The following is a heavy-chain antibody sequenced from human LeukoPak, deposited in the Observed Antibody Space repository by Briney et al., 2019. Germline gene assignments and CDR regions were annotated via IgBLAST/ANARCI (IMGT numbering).Heavy chain of an antibody. CDR1: GFTFDDYA. V-gene: IGHV3-9*01. Sequence: GRSLRLSCAASGFTFDDYAMHWVRQAPGKGLEWVSGISWNSGSIDYADSVKGRFTISRDNAKNSLYLQMNSLRAEDTALYYCAKDMISERGQYYDFWSGPSYGMDVWGQGTTVTVSS. CDR3: AKDMISERGQYYDFWSGPSYGMDV. CDR2: ISWNSGSI. D-gene: IGHD3-3*01. J-gene: IGHJ6*02.